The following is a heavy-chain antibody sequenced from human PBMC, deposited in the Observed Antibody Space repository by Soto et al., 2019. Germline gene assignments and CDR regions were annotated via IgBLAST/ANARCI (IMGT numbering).Heavy chain of an antibody. Sequence: PGGSRRLSCAASGFAFSTFAMTWVRQAPGKGLGWVAAISVSGNNSYYADSVKGRFTISRDNSQNSVFLQMSSLRADDTAVYYCARDQLRPGILYSPGVLLPEYGLWGQGTLVTFSS. J-gene: IGHJ4*02. CDR3: ARDQLRPGILYSPGVLLPEYGL. CDR1: GFAFSTFA. V-gene: IGHV3-23*01. CDR2: ISVSGNNS. D-gene: IGHD3-22*01.